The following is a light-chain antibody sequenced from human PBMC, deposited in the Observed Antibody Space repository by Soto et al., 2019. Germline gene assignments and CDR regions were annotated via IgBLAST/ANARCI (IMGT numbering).Light chain of an antibody. V-gene: IGKV3-20*01. CDR2: DAS. Sequence: EIVLTQSPGTLSLSPGDRATLSCRASQSVTSNYLAWYQQKPGQATRLLVYDASIRATGIPDRFSGSGSGTGFTLTISRLEPEDFAVYYCQQYGDSPPYTFGQGTKLEIK. CDR1: QSVTSNY. CDR3: QQYGDSPPYT. J-gene: IGKJ2*01.